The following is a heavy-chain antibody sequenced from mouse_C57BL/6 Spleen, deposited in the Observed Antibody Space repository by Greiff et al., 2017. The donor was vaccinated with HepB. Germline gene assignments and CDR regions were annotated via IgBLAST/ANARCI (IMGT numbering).Heavy chain of an antibody. J-gene: IGHJ3*01. Sequence: VQLQQSGAELVKPGASVKISCKASGYAFSSYWMNWVKQRPGKGLEWIGQIYPGDGDTNYNGKFKGKATLTADKSSSTAYMQLSSLTAEDSAVYFCARGSQGYPWFAYWGQGTLVTVSA. CDR2: IYPGDGDT. CDR1: GYAFSSYW. CDR3: ARGSQGYPWFAY. V-gene: IGHV1-80*01. D-gene: IGHD2-2*01.